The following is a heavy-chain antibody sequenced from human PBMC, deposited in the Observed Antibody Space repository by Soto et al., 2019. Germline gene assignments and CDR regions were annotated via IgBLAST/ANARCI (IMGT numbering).Heavy chain of an antibody. D-gene: IGHD1-26*01. Sequence: SETVSLTCNVSGGSIRSYYWSWIRQPAGKALEWIGRIYTSGTTNYNPSLKSRDTILIDTSKTQFSLKLSSVTAADTAVYYCARDGARGFVLDVWGQGTTVA. V-gene: IGHV4-4*07. CDR3: ARDGARGFVLDV. CDR1: GGSIRSYY. J-gene: IGHJ6*02. CDR2: IYTSGTT.